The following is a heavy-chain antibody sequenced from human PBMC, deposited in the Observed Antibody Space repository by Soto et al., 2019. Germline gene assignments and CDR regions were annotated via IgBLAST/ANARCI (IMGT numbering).Heavy chain of an antibody. CDR1: GFTFSSYG. D-gene: IGHD3-3*01. J-gene: IGHJ6*02. CDR3: ARDRGQYYDFWSGYRLQYYYYGMDV. V-gene: IGHV3-33*01. Sequence: PGGSLRLSCAASGFTFSSYGMHWVRQAPGKGLEWVAVIWYDGSNKYYADSVKGRFTISRDNSKNTLYLQMNSLRAEDTAVYYCARDRGQYYDFWSGYRLQYYYYGMDVWGQGTTVTVSS. CDR2: IWYDGSNK.